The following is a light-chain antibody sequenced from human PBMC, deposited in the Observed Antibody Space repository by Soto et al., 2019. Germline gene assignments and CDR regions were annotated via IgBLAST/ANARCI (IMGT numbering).Light chain of an antibody. CDR2: GGI. Sequence: QSALTQPASVSGSPGQSITISCTGTSSDVGSYDLVSWYQQHPGKAPKLMIYGGIERPSGVSSRLSGSKSGNTASLTISGLQPEDEADYYCCSYVHSGTLPYVFGTGTKVTVL. CDR1: SSDVGSYDL. CDR3: CSYVHSGTLPYV. J-gene: IGLJ1*01. V-gene: IGLV2-23*01.